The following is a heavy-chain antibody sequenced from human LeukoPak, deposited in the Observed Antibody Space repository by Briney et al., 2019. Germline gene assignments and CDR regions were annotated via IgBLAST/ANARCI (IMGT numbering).Heavy chain of an antibody. J-gene: IGHJ4*02. CDR3: ARTYCGTNACPFDH. Sequence: KPSETLSLTCAVSGGSISSSNWWSWVRQPPGKGLEWIGEIYHSGSTNYNPSLKSRATTSVDKSKNQFSLKLSSVTAADTAIYYCARTYCGTNACPFDHWGQGNLVTVSS. V-gene: IGHV4-4*02. D-gene: IGHD2-21*01. CDR2: IYHSGST. CDR1: GGSISSSNW.